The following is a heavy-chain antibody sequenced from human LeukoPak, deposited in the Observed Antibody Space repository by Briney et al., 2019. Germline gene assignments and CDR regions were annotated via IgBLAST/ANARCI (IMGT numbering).Heavy chain of an antibody. Sequence: GGSLRLSCVASGITFTNYAMGWVRQSPGKGLEWVSSISSSSSYIYYADSVKGRFTISRDNAKNSLYLQMNSLRAEDTAVYYCASLGYCSSTSCYPRYYGMDVWGQGTTVTVSS. CDR3: ASLGYCSSTSCYPRYYGMDV. J-gene: IGHJ6*02. CDR2: ISSSSSYI. CDR1: GITFTNYA. V-gene: IGHV3-21*01. D-gene: IGHD2-2*01.